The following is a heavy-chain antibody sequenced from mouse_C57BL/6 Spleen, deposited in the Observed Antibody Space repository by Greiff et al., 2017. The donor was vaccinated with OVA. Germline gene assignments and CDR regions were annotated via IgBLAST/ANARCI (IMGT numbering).Heavy chain of an antibody. D-gene: IGHD1-1*01. V-gene: IGHV2-9-1*01. J-gene: IGHJ4*01. Sequence: VKLMESGPGLVAPSQSLSITCTVSGFSLTSYAISWVRQPPGKGLEWLGVIWTGGGTNYNSALKSRLSISKDNSKSQVFLKMNSLQTDDTARYYCARDYGSSPDYYAMDYWGQGTSVTVSS. CDR3: ARDYGSSPDYYAMDY. CDR2: IWTGGGT. CDR1: GFSLTSYA.